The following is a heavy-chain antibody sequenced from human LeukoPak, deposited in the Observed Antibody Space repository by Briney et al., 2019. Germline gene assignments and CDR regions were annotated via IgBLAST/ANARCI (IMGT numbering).Heavy chain of an antibody. CDR3: ARDRGRPCSGGSCLAFDI. V-gene: IGHV4-4*07. J-gene: IGHJ3*02. D-gene: IGHD2-15*01. CDR1: GGSISSYY. Sequence: PSETLSLTCTVSGGSISSYYWSWIRQPAGKGLERIGRIYTSGSTNYNPSLKSRVTMSVDTSKNQFSLKLSSVTAADTAVYYCARDRGRPCSGGSCLAFDIWGQGTMVTVSS. CDR2: IYTSGST.